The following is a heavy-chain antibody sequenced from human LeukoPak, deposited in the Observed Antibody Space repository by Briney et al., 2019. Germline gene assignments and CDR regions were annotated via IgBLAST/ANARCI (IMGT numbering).Heavy chain of an antibody. CDR1: GFTFSSYA. CDR3: ARPTTVTTISADAFDI. CDR2: ISGSGGST. D-gene: IGHD4-17*01. V-gene: IGHV3-23*01. J-gene: IGHJ3*02. Sequence: GGSLRLSCAASGFTFSSYAMSWVRQAPGKGLEWVSAISGSGGSTYYADSVKGRFTISRDNSKNTLYLQMNSLRAEDTAVYYCARPTTVTTISADAFDIWGQGTMVTVSS.